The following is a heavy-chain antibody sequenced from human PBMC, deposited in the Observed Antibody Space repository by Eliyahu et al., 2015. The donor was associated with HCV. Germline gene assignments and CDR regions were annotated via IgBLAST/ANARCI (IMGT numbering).Heavy chain of an antibody. Sequence: QVQLQESGPGLVKPSETLSLTCTVSGGSITPYYWRWIRPPPGKGLEWIGYIHYXXSXNHNPSLKSRVTISVDTSKNQFSLNLTSVTAADTAVYYCASGGGGIAVAGTGGWFDPWGQGTLVTVSS. CDR1: GGSITPYY. CDR2: IHYXXSX. V-gene: IGHV4-59*01. D-gene: IGHD6-19*01. J-gene: IGHJ5*02. CDR3: ASGGGGIAVAGTGGWFDP.